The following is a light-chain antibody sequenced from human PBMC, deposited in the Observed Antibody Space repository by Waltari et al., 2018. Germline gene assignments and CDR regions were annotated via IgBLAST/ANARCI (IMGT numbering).Light chain of an antibody. CDR2: EVN. CDR3: SSYTSSTTFV. CDR1: RRDVGNDNR. J-gene: IGLJ2*01. V-gene: IGLV2-18*02. Sequence: QSALTQSPSVSGSPGQSVTISCTGTRRDVGNDNRVSWYQQPPGTAPKVVIYEVNNRPSGVPDRFSGSKSGNTAYLTISGLQAEDEADYYCSSYTSSTTFVFGGGTKLAVL.